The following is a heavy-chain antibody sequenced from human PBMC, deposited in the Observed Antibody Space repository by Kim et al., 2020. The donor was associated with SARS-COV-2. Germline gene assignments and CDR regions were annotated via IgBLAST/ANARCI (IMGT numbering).Heavy chain of an antibody. CDR2: IWYDGSNK. CDR3: ARLLAARPKYYFDY. V-gene: IGHV3-33*01. Sequence: GGSLRLSCAASGFTFSSYGMHWVRQAPGKGLEWVAVIWYDGSNKYYADSVKGRFTISRDNSKNTLYLQMNSLRAEDTAVYYCARLLAARPKYYFDYWGQGTLVTVSS. D-gene: IGHD6-6*01. J-gene: IGHJ4*02. CDR1: GFTFSSYG.